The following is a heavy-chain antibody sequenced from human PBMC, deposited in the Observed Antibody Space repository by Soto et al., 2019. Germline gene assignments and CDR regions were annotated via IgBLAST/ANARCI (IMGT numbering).Heavy chain of an antibody. CDR3: ASNYDSSGSVDY. CDR1: GGSISSGGYY. CDR2: IYYSGST. D-gene: IGHD3-22*01. Sequence: PSETLSLTCTVSGGSISSGGYYWSWIRQHPGKGLEWIGYIYYSGSTYYNPSLKSRVTISVDTSKNQFSLKLSSVTAADTAVYYCASNYDSSGSVDYWGQGTLVTVSS. J-gene: IGHJ4*02. V-gene: IGHV4-31*03.